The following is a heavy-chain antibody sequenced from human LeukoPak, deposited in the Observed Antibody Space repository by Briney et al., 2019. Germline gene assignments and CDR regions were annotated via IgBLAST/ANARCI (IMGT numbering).Heavy chain of an antibody. Sequence: GGSLRLSCAASGFTFSNYWMHWVRQLPGKGLVWVSRINVDGSVKSYADSVKGRFTISRDNAKNTVSLQMNSLRAEDTAVYYCVRDLILVDTPGDDFDYWGQGALVTVSS. J-gene: IGHJ4*02. V-gene: IGHV3-74*01. CDR2: INVDGSVK. CDR3: VRDLILVDTPGDDFDY. CDR1: GFTFSNYW. D-gene: IGHD4-23*01.